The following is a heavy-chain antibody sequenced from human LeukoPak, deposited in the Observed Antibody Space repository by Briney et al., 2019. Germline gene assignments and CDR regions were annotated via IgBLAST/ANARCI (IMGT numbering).Heavy chain of an antibody. CDR2: INPNSGGT. CDR3: ARDHYDILTGYHSKHPNWFDP. Sequence: ASVKVSCKASGYTFTGYYMDWVRQAPGQGLEWMGRINPNSGGTNYAQKFQGRVTMTRDTSISTAYMELSRLRSDDTAVYYCARDHYDILTGYHSKHPNWFDPWGQGTLVTVSS. D-gene: IGHD3-9*01. V-gene: IGHV1-2*06. CDR1: GYTFTGYY. J-gene: IGHJ5*02.